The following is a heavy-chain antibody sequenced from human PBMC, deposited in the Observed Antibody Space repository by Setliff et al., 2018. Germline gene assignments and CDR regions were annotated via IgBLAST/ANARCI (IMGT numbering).Heavy chain of an antibody. CDR1: GFTFSDYS. CDR3: ARLVVTISCYMDV. V-gene: IGHV3-48*01. Sequence: GGSLRLSCAASGFTFSDYSMNWVRQAPGKGLEWLSYIRGSSIRIYYTDSVKGRFTISRDNSKNTLYLQMNSLSAEDTAVYFCARLVVTISCYMDVWGRGTTVTVSS. CDR2: IRGSSIRI. D-gene: IGHD2-21*02. J-gene: IGHJ6*04.